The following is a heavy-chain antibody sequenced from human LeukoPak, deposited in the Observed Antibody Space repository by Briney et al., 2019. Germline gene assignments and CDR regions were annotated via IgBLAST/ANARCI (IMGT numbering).Heavy chain of an antibody. V-gene: IGHV1-18*04. CDR3: ASIRGALFDY. CDR2: ISAYNGNT. Sequence: ASVTVSFTASGYTFTVYYMHWVRQAPGQGLEWMGWISAYNGNTNYAQKLQGRVTMTTDTSTSTAYMELRSLRSDDTAVYYCASIRGALFDYWGQGTLVTVSS. CDR1: GYTFTVYY. J-gene: IGHJ4*02. D-gene: IGHD3-10*01.